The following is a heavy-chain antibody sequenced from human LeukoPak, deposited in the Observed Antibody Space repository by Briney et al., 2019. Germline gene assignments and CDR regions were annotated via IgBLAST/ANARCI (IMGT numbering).Heavy chain of an antibody. CDR2: ISSNGSST. D-gene: IGHD2-15*01. CDR1: GFTFSSYA. J-gene: IGHJ4*02. V-gene: IGHV3-64*01. CDR3: ARSVSGGYDPSDFDY. Sequence: PVGSLRVSCAASGFTFSSYAMYWVRQAPGKGLEYVSAISSNGSSTYYANSVKGRFTISRDNSKNTLYLQMGSLRAEDMAVYYCARSVSGGYDPSDFDYWGQGTLVTVSS.